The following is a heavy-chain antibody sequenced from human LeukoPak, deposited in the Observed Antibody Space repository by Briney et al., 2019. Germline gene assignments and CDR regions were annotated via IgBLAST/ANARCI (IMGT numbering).Heavy chain of an antibody. V-gene: IGHV4-30-4*01. Sequence: PSQTLSLTCTVSGGSISSGDYYWSWIRQPPGTGLEWIGYIYYSGSTYYNPSLKSRVTISVDTSKNQFSLKLSSVTAADTAVYYCARENYGDYQTDNWFDPWGQGTLVTVSS. J-gene: IGHJ5*02. CDR1: GGSISSGDYY. CDR2: IYYSGST. D-gene: IGHD4-17*01. CDR3: ARENYGDYQTDNWFDP.